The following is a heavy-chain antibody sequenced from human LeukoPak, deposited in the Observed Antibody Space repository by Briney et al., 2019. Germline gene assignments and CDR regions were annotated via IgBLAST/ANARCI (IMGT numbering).Heavy chain of an antibody. CDR3: AKVGSGWPGYYFDY. D-gene: IGHD6-19*01. Sequence: PGGSLRLSCAASGFTYSSYAMHWVRLSPGKGLEYVSGISSNGGTTSYADSVQGRFTISRDNSKNTLYLQMGSLRDEDMAVYYCAKVGSGWPGYYFDYWGQGTLVTVSS. J-gene: IGHJ4*02. V-gene: IGHV3-64*02. CDR1: GFTYSSYA. CDR2: ISSNGGTT.